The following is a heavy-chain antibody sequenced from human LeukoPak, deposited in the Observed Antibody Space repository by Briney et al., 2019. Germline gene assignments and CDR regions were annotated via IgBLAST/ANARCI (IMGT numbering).Heavy chain of an antibody. CDR3: AKAIVGATSGFDP. D-gene: IGHD1-26*01. V-gene: IGHV3-30*18. CDR2: ISYDGSNK. J-gene: IGHJ5*02. CDR1: GFTFSSYG. Sequence: GGSLRLSCAASGFTFSSYGMHWVRQAPGKGLEWVAVISYDGSNKYYADSVKGRFTISRDNSKNTLYLQMNSLRAEDTAVYYCAKAIVGATSGFDPWGQGTLVTVSS.